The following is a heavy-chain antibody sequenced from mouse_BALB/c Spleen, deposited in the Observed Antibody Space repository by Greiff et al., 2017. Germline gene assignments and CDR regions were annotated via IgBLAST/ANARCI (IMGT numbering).Heavy chain of an antibody. CDR1: GFTFSSYA. Sequence: EVQLVESGGGLVKPGGSLKLSCAASGFTFSSYAMSWVRQSPEKRLEWVAEISSGGSYTYYPDTVTGRFTISRDNAKNTLYLEMSSLRSEDTAMYYCARDRYAMDYWGQGTSVTVSS. CDR2: ISSGGSYT. V-gene: IGHV5-9-4*01. J-gene: IGHJ4*01. CDR3: ARDRYAMDY.